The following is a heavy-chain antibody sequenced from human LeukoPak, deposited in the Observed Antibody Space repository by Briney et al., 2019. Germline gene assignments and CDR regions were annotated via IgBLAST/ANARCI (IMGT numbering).Heavy chain of an antibody. CDR3: ARDSRLSGGLSRIGESSGVDY. CDR2: ISAYNGNT. J-gene: IGHJ4*02. CDR1: GYTFTSYG. D-gene: IGHD1-26*01. V-gene: IGHV1-18*01. Sequence: GASVTVSCKASGYTFTSYGISWVRQAPGQGLEWMGWISAYNGNTNYAQKLQGRVTMTTDTSTSTAYMELRSLRSDDTAVYYCARDSRLSGGLSRIGESSGVDYWGQGTLVTVSS.